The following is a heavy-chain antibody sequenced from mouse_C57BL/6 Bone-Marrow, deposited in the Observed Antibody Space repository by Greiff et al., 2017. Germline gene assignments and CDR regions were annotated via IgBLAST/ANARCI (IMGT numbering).Heavy chain of an antibody. J-gene: IGHJ2*01. CDR3: ARLQDY. CDR2: ISSGGSYT. Sequence: VQLKESGGDLVKPGGSLKLSCAASGFTFSSYGMSWVRQTPDKRLEWVATISSGGSYTYYPDSVKGRFTISRDNAKNTLYLQMSSLKSEDTAMYYCARLQDYWGQGTTLTVSS. CDR1: GFTFSSYG. V-gene: IGHV5-6*01.